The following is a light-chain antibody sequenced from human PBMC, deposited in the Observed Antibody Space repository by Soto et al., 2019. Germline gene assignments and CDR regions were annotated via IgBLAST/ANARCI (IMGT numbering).Light chain of an antibody. J-gene: IGLJ1*01. CDR3: SSYTSSSSLYV. CDR2: DVS. CDR1: SSDVGGYNY. V-gene: IGLV2-14*01. Sequence: QSALTQPDSVSGSPGQSIIISCTGTSSDVGGYNYVSWYQQHPGKAPKLIIYDVSNRPSGVSNRFSGSKSGNTASLTISVLQAEDYADYYCSSYTSSSSLYVFGTGTKLTVL.